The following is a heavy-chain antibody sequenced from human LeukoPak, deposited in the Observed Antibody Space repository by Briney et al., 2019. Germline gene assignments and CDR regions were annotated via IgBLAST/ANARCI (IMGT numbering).Heavy chain of an antibody. Sequence: PGGSLRLSCAASGFTFSSYEMNWVRQAPGKGLEWVSYTSSSAGTIYYADSVKGRFTISRDNAKNSLYLQMNSLRAEDTAIYYCARVQRSQTYGMDVWGQGTTVTVSS. CDR1: GFTFSSYE. D-gene: IGHD3-10*01. CDR3: ARVQRSQTYGMDV. CDR2: TSSSAGTI. J-gene: IGHJ6*02. V-gene: IGHV3-48*03.